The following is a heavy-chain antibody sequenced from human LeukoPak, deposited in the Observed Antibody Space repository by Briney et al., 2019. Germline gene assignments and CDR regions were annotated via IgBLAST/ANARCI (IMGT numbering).Heavy chain of an antibody. Sequence: ASVKVSCKVSGYTLTELSMHWVRQAPGKGLEWVGGFDPEDGETIYAQKFQGRVTMTEDTSTGTAYMELSSLRSEDTAVYYCATEIKVRGYAFDIWGQGTMVTVSS. CDR3: ATEIKVRGYAFDI. V-gene: IGHV1-24*01. D-gene: IGHD3-16*01. CDR1: GYTLTELS. J-gene: IGHJ3*02. CDR2: FDPEDGET.